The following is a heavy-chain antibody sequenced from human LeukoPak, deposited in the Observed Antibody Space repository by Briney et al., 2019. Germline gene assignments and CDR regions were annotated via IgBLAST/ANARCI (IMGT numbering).Heavy chain of an antibody. V-gene: IGHV1-69*13. CDR1: GGTFSSYA. Sequence: SVKVSCKASGGTFSSYAISWVRQAPGQGLEWMGGIIPIFGTANYAQKFQGRVAITADESTSTAYMELSSLRSEDTAVYYCARLGRQKGENWFDPWGQGTLVTVSS. D-gene: IGHD3-16*01. J-gene: IGHJ5*02. CDR2: IIPIFGTA. CDR3: ARLGRQKGENWFDP.